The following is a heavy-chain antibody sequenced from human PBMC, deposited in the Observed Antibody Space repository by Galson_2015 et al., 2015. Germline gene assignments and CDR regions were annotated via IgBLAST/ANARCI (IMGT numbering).Heavy chain of an antibody. J-gene: IGHJ4*02. D-gene: IGHD3-16*02. CDR2: ISGSGGST. CDR3: AKVPFRGELSLEAY. V-gene: IGHV3-23*01. CDR1: GFTFSSYA. Sequence: SLRLSCAASGFTFSSYAMSWVRQAPGKGLEWVSAISGSGGSTYYADSVKGRFTISRDNSKNTLYLQMNSLRAEDTAVYYCAKVPFRGELSLEAYWGQGTLVTVSS.